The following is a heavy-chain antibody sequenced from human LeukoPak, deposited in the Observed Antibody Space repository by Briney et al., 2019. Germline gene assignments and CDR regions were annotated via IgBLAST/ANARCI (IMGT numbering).Heavy chain of an antibody. CDR2: INPNSGGT. CDR3: ARGGYYDAFDI. D-gene: IGHD2-21*01. J-gene: IGHJ3*02. CDR1: GYTFTGYY. V-gene: IGHV1-2*04. Sequence: ASVKLSCKASGYTFTGYYKHWVRQAPGQGLEWMGWINPNSGGTNYAQKFQGWVTMTRDTSISTAYRDLSRLRSDDTAVYYGARGGYYDAFDIWGQGTMVTVSS.